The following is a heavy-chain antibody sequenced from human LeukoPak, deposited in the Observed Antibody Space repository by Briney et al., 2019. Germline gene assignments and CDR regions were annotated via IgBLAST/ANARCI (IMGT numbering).Heavy chain of an antibody. CDR3: ARRSGIAVAGAFDH. Sequence: GALRLSCTVSGFTVSSNSMSWVRQAPGKGLEWVSFIYSDNTHYSDSVKGRFTISRDNSKNTLYLQMNSLRAEDTAVYYCARRSGIAVAGAFDHWGQGTLVTVSS. D-gene: IGHD6-19*01. CDR1: GFTVSSNS. CDR2: IYSDNT. J-gene: IGHJ4*02. V-gene: IGHV3-53*01.